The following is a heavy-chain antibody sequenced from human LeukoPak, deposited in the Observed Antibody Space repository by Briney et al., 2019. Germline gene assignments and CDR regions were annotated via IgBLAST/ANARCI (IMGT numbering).Heavy chain of an antibody. CDR1: GEIVSSNIAA. CDR3: ARGRASAFDV. V-gene: IGHV6-1*01. J-gene: IGHJ3*01. CDR2: TYYTYKWNT. D-gene: IGHD6-25*01. Sequence: SQTLSLTCAISGEIVSSNIAAWNWVRHSPSRGLEWLGRTYYTYKWNTDYAVSVKSRIVVNPDTSKNQFSLQLNSVTSEDTAVYYCARGRASAFDVWGQGTMVTVSS.